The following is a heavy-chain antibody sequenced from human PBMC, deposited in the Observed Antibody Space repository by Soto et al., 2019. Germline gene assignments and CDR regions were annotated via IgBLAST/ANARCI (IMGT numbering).Heavy chain of an antibody. Sequence: GGSLRLSCAASGFTFSNYEMHWVRQAPGKGLEYVAVISNDGGNTYYAKSVKGRFTISRDNSKNTLYLQMNSLRAEDTAVYYCARDCSGGSCYLDYWGQGTLVTVSS. D-gene: IGHD2-15*01. CDR1: GFTFSNYE. J-gene: IGHJ4*02. CDR2: ISNDGGNT. V-gene: IGHV3-64*04. CDR3: ARDCSGGSCYLDY.